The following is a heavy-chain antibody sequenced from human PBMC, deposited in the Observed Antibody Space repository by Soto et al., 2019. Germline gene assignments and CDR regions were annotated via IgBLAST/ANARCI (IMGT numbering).Heavy chain of an antibody. CDR1: GFTFSNHG. D-gene: IGHD3-3*01. V-gene: IGHV3-30*18. CDR3: AKAYFDFWSGSHYYQYGMDV. Sequence: QVQLVESGGGVVQPGKSLRLSCAASGFTFSNHGMHWVRQAPGKGLEWVAVISSDGSNRYYGDSVKGRFTISRDDSKNTLYLQMNSLRGEDTALYYCAKAYFDFWSGSHYYQYGMDVWGQGTTVTVSS. CDR2: ISSDGSNR. J-gene: IGHJ6*02.